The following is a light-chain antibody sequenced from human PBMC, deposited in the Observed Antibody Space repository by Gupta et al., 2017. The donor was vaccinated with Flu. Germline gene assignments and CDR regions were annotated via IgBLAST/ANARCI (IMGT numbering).Light chain of an antibody. V-gene: IGLV1-47*02. J-gene: IGLJ3*02. CDR3: SCCAVTVSGLCV. CDR1: SANNGSNY. Sequence: HSLLPQPPSQSRPPGQGATISCSGSSANNGSNYVYWYQQLPGTAPTLILYNNNQRPSGAPDRFYFSNSGTYDSLALTSLGSEDEDDYYCSCCAVTVSGLCVFGGGTKLTVL. CDR2: NNN.